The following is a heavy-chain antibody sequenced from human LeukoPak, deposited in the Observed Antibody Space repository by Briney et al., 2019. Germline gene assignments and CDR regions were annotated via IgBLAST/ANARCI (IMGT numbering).Heavy chain of an antibody. V-gene: IGHV3-74*01. CDR3: ARVRSGSSAGNYGMDV. J-gene: IGHJ6*02. D-gene: IGHD1-26*01. CDR1: RFTFSSYW. CDR2: INSDGSST. Sequence: GGSLRLSCAASRFTFSSYWMHWVRQAPGKGLVWVSRINSDGSSTSYADSVKGRFTISRDNAKNTLYLQMISLRAEDTAVYYCARVRSGSSAGNYGMDVWGQGTTVTVSS.